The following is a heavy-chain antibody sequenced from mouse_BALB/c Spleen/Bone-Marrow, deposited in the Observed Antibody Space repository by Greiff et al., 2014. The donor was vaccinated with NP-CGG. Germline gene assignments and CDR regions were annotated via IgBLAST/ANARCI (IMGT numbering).Heavy chain of an antibody. V-gene: IGHV1-4*01. CDR2: IYPSSGYT. Sequence: GQLQQSWAELARPWASVEMSFKASGYTFSSLTVHLGKKRAGPGLGWIGYIYPSSGYTNYNQKFKDKATLTADKSSSTAYMQLSSLTSEDSAVYYCARAAYYRYDEGAWFAYWGQGTLVTVSA. D-gene: IGHD2-14*01. CDR3: ARAAYYRYDEGAWFAY. CDR1: GYTFSSLT. J-gene: IGHJ3*01.